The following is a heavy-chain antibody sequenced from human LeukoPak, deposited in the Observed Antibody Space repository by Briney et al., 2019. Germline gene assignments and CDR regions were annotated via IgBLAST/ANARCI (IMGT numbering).Heavy chain of an antibody. CDR2: ISGSGGST. CDR1: GFTFSKHG. D-gene: IGHD6-19*01. CDR3: AAGIAVAGRRPYYYYGMDV. Sequence: GGSLRLSCEASGFTFSKHGLNWVRQAPGKGLEWVSTISGSGGSTYYADSVKGRFTISRDNSKNTLYLQMNSLRAEDTAVYYCAAGIAVAGRRPYYYYGMDVWGQGTTVTVSS. J-gene: IGHJ6*02. V-gene: IGHV3-23*01.